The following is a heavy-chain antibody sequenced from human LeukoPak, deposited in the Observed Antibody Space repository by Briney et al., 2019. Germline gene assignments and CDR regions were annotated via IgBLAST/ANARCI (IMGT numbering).Heavy chain of an antibody. D-gene: IGHD2-15*01. CDR3: AKDHPRQGVTAHTPFDY. CDR1: GFTFSSYA. CDR2: ISGSGGST. Sequence: WGSQPLSCAASGFTFSSYAMSWVRQAPGKGLEWVSAISGSGGSTYYPDSVEGRFTISRDNSKNTLYLQMNSLRAEDTAIYYCAKDHPRQGVTAHTPFDYWGQGTLVSVSS. V-gene: IGHV3-23*01. J-gene: IGHJ4*02.